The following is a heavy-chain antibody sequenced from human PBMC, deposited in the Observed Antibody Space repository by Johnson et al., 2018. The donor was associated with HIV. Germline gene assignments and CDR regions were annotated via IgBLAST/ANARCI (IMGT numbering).Heavy chain of an antibody. CDR2: ISNDGSNK. V-gene: IGHV3-30*04. Sequence: QVQLVESGGDLVRPGGSLRLSCAASGFTFSSYAMHWVRQAPGKGLEWVAVISNDGSNKYYADSVRGRFTISRDNSKNTLYLQMNSLRAEDTAVYYCASVPMIVVLDGAFDIWGQGTMVTVSS. J-gene: IGHJ3*02. D-gene: IGHD3-22*01. CDR1: GFTFSSYA. CDR3: ASVPMIVVLDGAFDI.